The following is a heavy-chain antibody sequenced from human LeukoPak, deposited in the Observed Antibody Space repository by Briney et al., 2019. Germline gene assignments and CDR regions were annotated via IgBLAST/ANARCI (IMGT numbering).Heavy chain of an antibody. D-gene: IGHD3-10*01. Sequence: GSLRLSCTVSGFTVSSNSMSWVRQAPGKGLEWIGYLHYSGSTNYNPSLKSRVTISGDTSKNQFSLTLNSVTASDTAVYYCARGFRGVHLDYWGQGTLVTVSS. CDR1: GFTVSSNS. CDR2: LHYSGST. CDR3: ARGFRGVHLDY. J-gene: IGHJ4*02. V-gene: IGHV4-59*02.